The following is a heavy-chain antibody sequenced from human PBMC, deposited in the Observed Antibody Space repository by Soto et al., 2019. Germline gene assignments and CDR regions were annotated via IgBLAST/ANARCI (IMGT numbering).Heavy chain of an antibody. D-gene: IGHD3-10*01. Sequence: EVQLVESGGGLVQPGGSLRLSCAVSGFTFTTYWMTWVRQAPGKGLEWVANIKEDGTKKNYLDSVGGRFSISRDNAKNSLYRNLNSLRADDTSSYYGARAGSENEYWGQGTLVTVSS. CDR2: IKEDGTKK. V-gene: IGHV3-7*05. CDR3: ARAGSENEY. J-gene: IGHJ4*02. CDR1: GFTFTTYW.